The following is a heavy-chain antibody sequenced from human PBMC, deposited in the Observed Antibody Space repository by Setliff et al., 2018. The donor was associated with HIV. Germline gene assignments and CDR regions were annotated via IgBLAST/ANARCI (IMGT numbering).Heavy chain of an antibody. J-gene: IGHJ6*03. CDR3: ARHDGMKAARRYNNDYMDV. D-gene: IGHD6-6*01. Sequence: PSETLSLTCAVYGGSFSGYSWSWIRQPPGKGLEWIGEINHSGGTNYNPSLKSRVTISVDTSKNQFSLKLSSVTAADTAVYYCARHDGMKAARRYNNDYMDVWGKGTTVTVSS. CDR2: INHSGGT. V-gene: IGHV4-34*01. CDR1: GGSFSGYS.